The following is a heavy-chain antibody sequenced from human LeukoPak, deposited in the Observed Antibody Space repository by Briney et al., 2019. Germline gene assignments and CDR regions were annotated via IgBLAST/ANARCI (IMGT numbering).Heavy chain of an antibody. D-gene: IGHD4/OR15-4a*01. CDR2: IYSGGST. CDR3: ASGAPFDP. J-gene: IGHJ5*02. V-gene: IGHV3-53*04. Sequence: PGGALRLSCAASEFTVSSNYMSWVRQALGKGLEWVSVIYSGGSTYYADSVKGRFTISRHNSKNTLYLQMNSLRAEDTAVYYCASGAPFDPWGQGTLVTVSS. CDR1: EFTVSSNY.